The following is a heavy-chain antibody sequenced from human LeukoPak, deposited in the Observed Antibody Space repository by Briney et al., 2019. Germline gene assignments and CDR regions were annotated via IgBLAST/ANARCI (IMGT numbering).Heavy chain of an antibody. D-gene: IGHD4-23*01. CDR2: MFHSGSA. J-gene: IGHJ6*03. CDR1: GYSISSGYY. Sequence: SETLSLTCTVSGYSISSGYYWAWIRQPPGKGLEWIGSMFHSGSAYYNPSLKSRVTISVDMSKNQFSLNLRSVTAADTAVYYCARGGGNGGGWVGHYYYMDVWGKGITVTVSS. V-gene: IGHV4-38-2*02. CDR3: ARGGGNGGGWVGHYYYMDV.